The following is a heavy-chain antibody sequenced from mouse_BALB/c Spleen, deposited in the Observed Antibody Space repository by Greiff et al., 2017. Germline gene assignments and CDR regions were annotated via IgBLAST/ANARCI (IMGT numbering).Heavy chain of an antibody. CDR1: GFTFSSYG. D-gene: IGHD1-1*01. Sequence: EVKLVESGGDLVKPGGSLKLSCAASGFTFSSYGMSWVRQTPDKRLEWVATISSGGSYTYYPDSVKGRFTISRDNAKNTLYLQMSSLKSEDTAMYYCARRGDYGSRGMDYWGQGTSVTVSS. J-gene: IGHJ4*01. CDR3: ARRGDYGSRGMDY. V-gene: IGHV5-6*02. CDR2: ISSGGSYT.